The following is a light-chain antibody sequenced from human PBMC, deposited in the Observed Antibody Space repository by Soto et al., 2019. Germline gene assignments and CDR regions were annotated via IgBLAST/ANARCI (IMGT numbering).Light chain of an antibody. CDR3: MQGTHWPPT. CDR1: QGLVYGDGHTY. V-gene: IGKV2-30*01. CDR2: KFS. J-gene: IGKJ4*01. Sequence: DVVMTQSPLSLPVTLGQAASISCRSSQGLVYGDGHTYMHWFQQRPGQSPRRLIYKFSNRDSGVPDTFSGSASGTNFTLKISRVEAEDVGVYYCMQGTHWPPTFGGGTKVEIK.